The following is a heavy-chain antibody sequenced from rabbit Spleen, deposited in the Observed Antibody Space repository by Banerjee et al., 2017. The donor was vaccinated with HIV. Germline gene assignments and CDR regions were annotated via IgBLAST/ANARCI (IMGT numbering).Heavy chain of an antibody. D-gene: IGHD8-1*01. V-gene: IGHV1S45*01. CDR3: ARDSGSSFSSYGMDL. CDR1: GFFFSRSYW. J-gene: IGHJ6*01. Sequence: QEQLEESGGDLVNPEGSLTLTCTASGFFFSRSYWMSWVRQAPGKGLEWMACINAITGKAVYASWAKDRFTFSKTSSTTVTLQMTSLTAADTATYFCARDSGSSFSSYGMDLWGPGPWSPS. CDR2: INAITGKA.